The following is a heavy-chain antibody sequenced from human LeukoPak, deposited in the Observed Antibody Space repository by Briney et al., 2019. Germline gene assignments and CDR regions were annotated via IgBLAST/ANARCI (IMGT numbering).Heavy chain of an antibody. V-gene: IGHV3-74*01. J-gene: IGHJ4*02. CDR1: GFTFSRYW. Sequence: GGSLRLSCAASGFTFSRYWMHWVRQAPGKGLVWVSRINSDEISTSYADSVKGRFTISRDNAKNTLYLQMNSLRAEDTAVYYCAKSMVRGVIISSFDYWGQGTLVTVSS. D-gene: IGHD3-10*01. CDR2: INSDEIST. CDR3: AKSMVRGVIISSFDY.